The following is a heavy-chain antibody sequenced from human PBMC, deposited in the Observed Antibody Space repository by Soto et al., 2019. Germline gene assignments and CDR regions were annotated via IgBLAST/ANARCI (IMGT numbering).Heavy chain of an antibody. V-gene: IGHV4-39*01. J-gene: IGHJ1*01. CDR3: VRQENS. Sequence: SETLSLTCTVSGVSISSSTQYWGWIRQPPGKGLEWIGSIYQSGRTYYNHSFKSRVSISVDRSKNQFSLILDSVTAADTAVYYCVRQENSWGQGTLVTVSS. D-gene: IGHD1-7*01. CDR2: IYQSGRT. CDR1: GVSISSSTQY.